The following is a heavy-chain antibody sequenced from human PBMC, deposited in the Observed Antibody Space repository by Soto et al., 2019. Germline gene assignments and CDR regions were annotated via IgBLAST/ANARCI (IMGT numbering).Heavy chain of an antibody. J-gene: IGHJ4*02. Sequence: QITLXESGPTLVKXXQTXXXXXXXXGFSLSTSGVGVGWIRQPPGKALEWLALIYWNDDKRYSPSLKSRLTITKDTSKNQVVLTMTNMDPVDTATYYCAHSGYYGSGSYYNVGLELGYWGQGTLVTVSS. CDR3: AHSGYYGSGSYYNVGLELGY. V-gene: IGHV2-5*01. CDR2: IYWNDDK. CDR1: GFSLSTSGVG. D-gene: IGHD3-10*01.